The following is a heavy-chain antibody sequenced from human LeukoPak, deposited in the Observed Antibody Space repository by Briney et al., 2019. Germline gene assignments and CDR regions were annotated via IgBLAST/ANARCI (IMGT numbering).Heavy chain of an antibody. V-gene: IGHV4-61*01. CDR3: ARLILAYCSGGNCYAPGGLDV. CDR2: IYYTGSP. CDR1: GFSISSGYY. J-gene: IGHJ6*02. Sequence: SETLSLTCSVSGFSISSGYYWGWIRQPPGKGLEWIGYIYYTGSPNYNPSLTNRVTILVDMSKNQFSVKLSSVTAADTAVYYCARLILAYCSGGNCYAPGGLDVWGQGTTVTVSS. D-gene: IGHD2-15*01.